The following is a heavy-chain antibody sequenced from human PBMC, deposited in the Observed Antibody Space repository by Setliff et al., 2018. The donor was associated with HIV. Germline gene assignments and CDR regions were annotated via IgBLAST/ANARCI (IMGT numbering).Heavy chain of an antibody. J-gene: IGHJ4*02. Sequence: ASVKVSCKASGYTFSTYAISWVRQAPGQGLEWMGWISTYNGNTRYAQKVQGRVTMTTGTSTSTAYMELRSLRSDDTAVYYCARAPSGVVIGPDYWGQGTLVTVSS. CDR2: ISTYNGNT. CDR3: ARAPSGVVIGPDY. V-gene: IGHV1-18*01. D-gene: IGHD3-3*01. CDR1: GYTFSTYA.